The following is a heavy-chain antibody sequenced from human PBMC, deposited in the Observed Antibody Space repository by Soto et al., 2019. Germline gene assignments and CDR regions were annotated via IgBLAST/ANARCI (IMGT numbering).Heavy chain of an antibody. V-gene: IGHV3-15*07. D-gene: IGHD1-1*01. Sequence: GGSLSLSCAASGFTFSNAWMNLDRQAPGKGLEWVGRIKSKTDGGTTDYDAPVKGRFTISRDDSKNTLYLQMNSMKPEDTAVYYCTTDILDGVEEEAGMDVWGQGTTVNVSS. CDR2: IKSKTDGGTT. J-gene: IGHJ6*02. CDR3: TTDILDGVEEEAGMDV. CDR1: GFTFSNAW.